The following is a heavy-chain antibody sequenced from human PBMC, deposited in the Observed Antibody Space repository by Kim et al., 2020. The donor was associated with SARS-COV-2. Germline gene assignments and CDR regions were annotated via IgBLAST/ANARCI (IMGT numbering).Heavy chain of an antibody. CDR2: IYYSGST. Sequence: SETLSLTCTVSGGSISSYYWSWIRQPPGKGLEWIGYIYYSGSTNYNPSLKSRVPISVDTSKNQFSLKLSSVTAADTAVYYCARHPDYDFWSGSRTGGWFDPWGQGTLVTVSS. CDR1: GGSISSYY. V-gene: IGHV4-59*08. D-gene: IGHD3-3*01. J-gene: IGHJ5*02. CDR3: ARHPDYDFWSGSRTGGWFDP.